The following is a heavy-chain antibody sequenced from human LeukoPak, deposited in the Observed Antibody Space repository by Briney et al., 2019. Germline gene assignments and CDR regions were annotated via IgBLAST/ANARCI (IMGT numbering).Heavy chain of an antibody. D-gene: IGHD6-13*01. Sequence: GGSLRLSCAASGFTFSSYAVHWVRQAPGKGLEWVAVISHDGSKKYYADSVKGRFTISRDNSKNTLYLQMNSLRPEDTAVYFCAREGQQLVIDYWGQGTLVTVSS. CDR3: AREGQQLVIDY. V-gene: IGHV3-30-3*01. CDR2: ISHDGSKK. CDR1: GFTFSSYA. J-gene: IGHJ4*02.